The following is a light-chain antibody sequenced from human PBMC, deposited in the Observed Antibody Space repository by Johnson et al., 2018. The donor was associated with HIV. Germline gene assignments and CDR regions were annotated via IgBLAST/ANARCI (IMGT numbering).Light chain of an antibody. Sequence: QSVLTLPPSVSAAPGQKVTISCSGSSSNIGNNYVSWYQQLPGTAPKLLIYENNKRPSGIPDRFSGSKSGTSATLGITGLQTGDEADDYCGTWDSSLRAGVFGTGTKVTVL. CDR3: GTWDSSLRAGV. V-gene: IGLV1-51*02. J-gene: IGLJ1*01. CDR2: ENN. CDR1: SSNIGNNY.